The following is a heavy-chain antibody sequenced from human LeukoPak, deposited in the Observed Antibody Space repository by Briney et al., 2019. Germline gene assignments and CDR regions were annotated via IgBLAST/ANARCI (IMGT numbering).Heavy chain of an antibody. CDR3: ARVGYDILTGYYKLSAFDI. Sequence: PSETLSLTCTVSGGSVSSDYWSWIRQPPRKGLEWIGYMHSNGNSAYNPSLSSRVTVSLDTSKNQFSLKLRSVTAADTAVYYCARVGYDILTGYYKLSAFDIWGQGTMVTVSS. CDR2: MHSNGNS. CDR1: GGSVSSDY. J-gene: IGHJ3*02. D-gene: IGHD3-9*01. V-gene: IGHV4-59*02.